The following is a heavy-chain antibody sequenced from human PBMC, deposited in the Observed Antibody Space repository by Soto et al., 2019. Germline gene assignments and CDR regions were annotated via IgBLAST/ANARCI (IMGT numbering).Heavy chain of an antibody. J-gene: IGHJ6*02. CDR3: ARASYGSGNYYAPYYFYAMDV. D-gene: IGHD3-10*01. CDR1: GASISSYY. CDR2: IYYSGNT. Sequence: SETLSLTCDVSGASISSYYWSWIRQPPGKGLEWIGYIYYSGNTNYNPSLKSRVTMSVDTPKNQFSLNLTSVTAADTAVYFCARASYGSGNYYAPYYFYAMDVWGHGTTVTVSS. V-gene: IGHV4-59*01.